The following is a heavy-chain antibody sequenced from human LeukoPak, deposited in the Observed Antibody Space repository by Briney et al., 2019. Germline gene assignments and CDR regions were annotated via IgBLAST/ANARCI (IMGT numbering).Heavy chain of an antibody. CDR1: GFTFSSYA. J-gene: IGHJ4*02. CDR2: ISGSGGNT. D-gene: IGHD1-1*01. CDR3: ATNWNLDY. Sequence: GGSLRLSCAASGFTFSSYAMSWVRQAPGKGLECISVISGSGGNTYYADSVKGRFTISRYNSKNTLYLQIHSLRAEDTALYYCATNWNLDYWGQGTLVTVSS. V-gene: IGHV3-23*01.